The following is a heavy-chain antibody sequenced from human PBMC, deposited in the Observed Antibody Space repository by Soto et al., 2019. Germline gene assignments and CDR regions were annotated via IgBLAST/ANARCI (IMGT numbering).Heavy chain of an antibody. Sequence: QVQLVQSGAEVKKPGASVKVSCKASGYTFTSYYMHWVRQAPGQGLEWMGWITTYNGNTNYAQKFQGRVTMTTDTSSSTAHMELRSLTSDDTAMYYCARASRGAAAGTLNWFDPWGQGTLVTVSS. CDR1: GYTFTSYY. V-gene: IGHV1-18*04. CDR3: ARASRGAAAGTLNWFDP. CDR2: ITTYNGNT. J-gene: IGHJ5*02. D-gene: IGHD6-13*01.